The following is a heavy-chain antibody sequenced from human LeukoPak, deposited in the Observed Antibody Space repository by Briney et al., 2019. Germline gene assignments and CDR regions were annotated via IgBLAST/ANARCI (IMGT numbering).Heavy chain of an antibody. CDR1: GFSFSSYW. J-gene: IGHJ4*02. CDR2: LSDAGVRI. CDR3: ANTHCDSSPIVWNF. V-gene: IGHV3-23*01. D-gene: IGHD6-6*01. Sequence: GGSLRLSCAASGFSFSSYWMSWVRQAPGKGLEWVSGLSDAGVRIFYADSVRGRFTVSRDNSKNTLYLQMDSLRAEDTAVYYCANTHCDSSPIVWNFWGQGTLVTVSS.